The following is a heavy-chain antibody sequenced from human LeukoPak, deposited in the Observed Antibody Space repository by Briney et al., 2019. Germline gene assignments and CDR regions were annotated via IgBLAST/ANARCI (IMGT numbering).Heavy chain of an antibody. D-gene: IGHD5-12*01. CDR2: INHSGST. CDR3: ARVGDIVANWFDP. J-gene: IGHJ5*02. CDR1: GGSFSGYY. V-gene: IGHV4-34*01. Sequence: SETLSLTCAVYGGSFSGYYWSWIRQPPGKGLEWIGEINHSGSTNYNPSLKSRVTISVDTSKNQFSLKLSSVTAADTAVYYCARVGDIVANWFDPWGQGTLVTVSS.